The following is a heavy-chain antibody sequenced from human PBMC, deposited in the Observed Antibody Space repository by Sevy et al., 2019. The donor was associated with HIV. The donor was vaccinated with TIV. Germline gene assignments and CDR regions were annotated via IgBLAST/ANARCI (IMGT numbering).Heavy chain of an antibody. CDR2: THYRSKWYN. Sequence: KQSQTLSLTCAISGDSVSSNIAAWNWIRQSPSRGLEWLGRTHYRSKWYNDYAVSVKGRITINPDTSKNQFYLHLNSVTPEDTAVYYCARAGCSSDSFGVLGAFDFWGQGTMVTVSS. D-gene: IGHD2-2*01. J-gene: IGHJ3*01. V-gene: IGHV6-1*01. CDR1: GDSVSSNIAA. CDR3: ARAGCSSDSFGVLGAFDF.